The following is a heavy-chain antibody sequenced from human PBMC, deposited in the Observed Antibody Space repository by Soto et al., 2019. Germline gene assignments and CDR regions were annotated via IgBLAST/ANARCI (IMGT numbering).Heavy chain of an antibody. Sequence: QVQLVQSGAEVQKPGSSVKVSCKASGGTFTSYAFNWVRQAPGRGLAWMGRVIPVLGVADYAQKFQDRVTITADKYTSTVYMELSSLRSEDTALYYCARDGLGTTRRYFDHWGQGTRVTVS. J-gene: IGHJ4*02. CDR3: ARDGLGTTRRYFDH. V-gene: IGHV1-69*04. CDR2: VIPVLGVA. CDR1: GGTFTSYA. D-gene: IGHD1-1*01.